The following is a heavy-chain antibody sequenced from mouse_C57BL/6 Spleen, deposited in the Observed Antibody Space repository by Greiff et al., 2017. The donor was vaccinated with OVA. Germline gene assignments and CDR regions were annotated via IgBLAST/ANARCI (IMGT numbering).Heavy chain of an antibody. V-gene: IGHV1-69*01. J-gene: IGHJ4*01. CDR3: ARRDYSNYDYAMDY. D-gene: IGHD2-5*01. CDR1: GYTFTSYW. Sequence: QVQLQQPGAELVMPGASVQLSCKASGYTFTSYWMHWVKQRPGQGLEWIGEIDPSDSYTYYNQKFKGKSTMTVDKSSSTAYMQLSSLTSEDSAVYYCARRDYSNYDYAMDYWGQGTSVTVSS. CDR2: IDPSDSYT.